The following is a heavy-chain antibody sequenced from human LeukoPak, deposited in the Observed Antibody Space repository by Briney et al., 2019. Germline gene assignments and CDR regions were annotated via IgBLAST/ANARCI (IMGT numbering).Heavy chain of an antibody. CDR2: IIPILGIA. CDR1: GGTFSSYA. J-gene: IGHJ4*02. D-gene: IGHD3-10*01. CDR3: ARVVRGVISDYFDY. V-gene: IGHV1-69*04. Sequence: SVKVSCKASGGTFSSYAISWVRQAPGQGLEWMGRIIPILGIANYAQKLQGRVTMTTDTSTSTANMELRSLRSDDTAVYYCARVVRGVISDYFDYWGQGTLVTVSS.